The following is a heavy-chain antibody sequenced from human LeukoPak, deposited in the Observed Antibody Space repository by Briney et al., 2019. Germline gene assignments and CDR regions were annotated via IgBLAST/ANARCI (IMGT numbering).Heavy chain of an antibody. CDR1: GFTFSSYW. D-gene: IGHD6-13*01. V-gene: IGHV3-7*01. J-gene: IGHJ6*02. Sequence: GGSLRLSCAASGFTFSSYWMSWVRQAPGKGLEWVANIKQDGSEKYYVDSVKGRFTISRDSAKNSLYLQMNSLRAEDTAVYYCARVGSSSWYLNPWGYYYYYGMDVWGQGTTVTVSS. CDR2: IKQDGSEK. CDR3: ARVGSSSWYLNPWGYYYYYGMDV.